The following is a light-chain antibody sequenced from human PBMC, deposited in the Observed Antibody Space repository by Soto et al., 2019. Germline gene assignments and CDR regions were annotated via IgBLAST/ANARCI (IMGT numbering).Light chain of an antibody. J-gene: IGKJ1*01. V-gene: IGKV3-20*01. CDR3: QHLGSSPPWP. CDR2: GAS. CDR1: QSVSSNY. Sequence: ENVLTQFPGTLSLSPGERATLSCRASQSVSSNYLAWYQQKPGQAPRLLIYGASSRAAGIPDRFRGSGSGTDFTLTISRLEPEDFAVYYCQHLGSSPPWPFGQGTKVEMK.